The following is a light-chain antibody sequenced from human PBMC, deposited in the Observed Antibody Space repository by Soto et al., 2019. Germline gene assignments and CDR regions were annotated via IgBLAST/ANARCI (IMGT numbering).Light chain of an antibody. CDR3: QQYGTSAIT. V-gene: IGKV3-20*01. J-gene: IGKJ5*01. CDR2: GAS. CDR1: QTISSSH. Sequence: IVFTQSPGTLSLSPGERATLSCRASQTISSSHLAWYQQKPGQAPRLLIYGASSRATDIPDRFSGDGSGTDFTLTISRLEPEDFAVYYCQQYGTSAITFGQGTRLEIK.